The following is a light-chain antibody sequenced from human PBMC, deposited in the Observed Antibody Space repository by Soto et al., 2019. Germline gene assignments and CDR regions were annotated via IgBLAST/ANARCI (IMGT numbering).Light chain of an antibody. CDR2: DAS. CDR3: QQRSNWPTRT. J-gene: IGKJ2*01. CDR1: QSVSSY. Sequence: EIVLTQSPATLSLSPGERATLSCRASQSVSSYLAWYQQKPGQAPRLLIYDASNRATGIPARFSGSGSGTDFTLTISSLEPEDFAVYYCQQRSNWPTRTFCQGTKLEIK. V-gene: IGKV3-11*01.